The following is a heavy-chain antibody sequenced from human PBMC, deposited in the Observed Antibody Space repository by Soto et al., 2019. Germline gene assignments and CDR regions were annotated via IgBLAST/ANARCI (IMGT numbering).Heavy chain of an antibody. V-gene: IGHV3-48*02. D-gene: IGHD1-26*01. CDR2: ISSSSSTI. J-gene: IGHJ5*02. CDR3: IGDGGATDWFVP. CDR1: GFTFSTYS. Sequence: EVQLVESGGGLVQPGGSLRLSCAASGFTFSTYSMNWVRQAPGKGLEWVSYISSSSSTIYYADSVKGRFTISRDNAKNSQYLQMNSLRDEDTAVYYCIGDGGATDWFVPWGQGTLVTVSS.